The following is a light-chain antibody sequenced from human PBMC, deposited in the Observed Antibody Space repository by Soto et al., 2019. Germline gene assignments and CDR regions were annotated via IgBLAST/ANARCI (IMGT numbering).Light chain of an antibody. CDR1: QDIGNY. V-gene: IGKV1-33*01. J-gene: IGKJ3*01. CDR2: DAS. Sequence: DIKMTQSPSSLSASVGDRVTITCQASQDIGNYLNWYQQRPGKAPKLLIYDASNLEPGVPSRFSGGSSGTYFSFTITSLQPEDIATYYCLQYNNFPPVFGPGTKVDIK. CDR3: LQYNNFPPV.